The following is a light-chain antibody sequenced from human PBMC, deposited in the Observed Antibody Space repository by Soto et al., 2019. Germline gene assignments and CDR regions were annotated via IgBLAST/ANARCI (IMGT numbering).Light chain of an antibody. CDR1: ALAKQY. CDR2: KDT. V-gene: IGLV3-25*03. J-gene: IGLJ1*01. Sequence: SYELTQPPSVSVSPGQTASITCSGEALAKQYAYWYQQKAGHAPILVRDKDTERPSGIPERFSGSSSGTTVTLTISGVQAEYEADYYCQSADISGPYGFGIGTKLTVL. CDR3: QSADISGPYG.